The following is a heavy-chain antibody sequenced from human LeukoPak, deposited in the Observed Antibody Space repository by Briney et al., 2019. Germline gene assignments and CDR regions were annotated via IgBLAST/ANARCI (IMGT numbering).Heavy chain of an antibody. D-gene: IGHD3-3*01. CDR1: GVSFSGNK. J-gene: IGHJ3*02. Sequence: SETLSLTCAVYGVSFSGNKWSWIRQPPGKGLEWIGEINDSGSTNYNVSLKSRVTISVDTSKNQFSLKLSSVTAADTAVYYCARVPRITIFGVVIIRDAFDIWGQGTMVTVSS. CDR2: INDSGST. CDR3: ARVPRITIFGVVIIRDAFDI. V-gene: IGHV4-34*01.